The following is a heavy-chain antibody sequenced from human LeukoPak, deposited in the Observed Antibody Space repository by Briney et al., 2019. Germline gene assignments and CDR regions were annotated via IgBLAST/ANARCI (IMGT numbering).Heavy chain of an antibody. Sequence: SETLSLTCAIYNGSFSGFFWSWIRQPPGKGLEWLGEINHSGSTNYNPSLKSRITMSMDTSKNQFSLNLSSVTAADTAVYYCARVTVHCSNGICYPYYYGIDVWGQGTTVTVSS. CDR1: NGSFSGFF. D-gene: IGHD2-8*01. V-gene: IGHV4-34*01. CDR2: INHSGST. J-gene: IGHJ6*02. CDR3: ARVTVHCSNGICYPYYYGIDV.